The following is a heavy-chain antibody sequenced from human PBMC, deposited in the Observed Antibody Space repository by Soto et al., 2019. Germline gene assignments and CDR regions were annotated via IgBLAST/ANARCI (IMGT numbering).Heavy chain of an antibody. CDR3: ARRSGYSYYYYMDV. V-gene: IGHV4-39*01. J-gene: IGHJ6*03. CDR2: IYYSGST. D-gene: IGHD3-3*01. CDR1: GGSISSSSYY. Sequence: QLQLQESGPGLVKPSETLSLTCTVSGGSISSSSYYWGWIRQPPGKGLEWIGSIYYSGSTYYNPSLKSRVTISVDTSKNLFSLKLSSVTAADTAVYYCARRSGYSYYYYMDVWGKGTTVTVSS.